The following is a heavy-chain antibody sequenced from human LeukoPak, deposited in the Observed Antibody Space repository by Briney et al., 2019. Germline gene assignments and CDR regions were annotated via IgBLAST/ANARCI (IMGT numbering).Heavy chain of an antibody. CDR2: INSDGSST. J-gene: IGHJ6*02. CDR1: GITFSNAW. V-gene: IGHV3-74*01. D-gene: IGHD6-6*01. CDR3: ARGNFRSFGLDV. Sequence: GGSLRLSCAASGITFSNAWMTWVRRAPGKGLEWVSRINSDGSSTSHADSVKGRFTISRDNAKNTLYLQMNSLRVEDTAVYYCARGNFRSFGLDVWGQGTTVTVSS.